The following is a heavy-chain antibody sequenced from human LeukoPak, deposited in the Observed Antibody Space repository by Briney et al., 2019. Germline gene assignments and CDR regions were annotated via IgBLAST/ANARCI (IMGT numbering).Heavy chain of an antibody. Sequence: ASVKVSCKASGYYMHWMRQAPGQGLEWMGTINPSGGSTSYAQKFQDRVTMTRDTSTSTVYMELSSLRSEDTAVYYCAREANGGYFDYWGQGTLVTVSS. D-gene: IGHD4-23*01. CDR1: GYY. CDR2: INPSGGST. CDR3: AREANGGYFDY. J-gene: IGHJ4*02. V-gene: IGHV1-46*01.